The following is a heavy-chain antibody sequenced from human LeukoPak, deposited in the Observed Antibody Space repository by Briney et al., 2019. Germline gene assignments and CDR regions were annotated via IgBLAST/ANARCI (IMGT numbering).Heavy chain of an antibody. CDR3: AKDIDSSGHFAGDFQH. D-gene: IGHD3-22*01. CDR2: INWNSGTI. Sequence: GRPLRLSCAASGFTFDYYALHWVRQAPGKGLEWVSGINWNSGTIAYADSVKGRFTVSRDNAKNSLYLQMNSLRAEDTALYYCAKDIDSSGHFAGDFQHWGQGTLVIVSS. J-gene: IGHJ1*01. CDR1: GFTFDYYA. V-gene: IGHV3-9*01.